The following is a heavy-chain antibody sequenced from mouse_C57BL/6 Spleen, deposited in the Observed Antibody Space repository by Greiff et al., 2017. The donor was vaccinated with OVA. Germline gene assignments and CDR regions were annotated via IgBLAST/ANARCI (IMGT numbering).Heavy chain of an antibody. J-gene: IGHJ4*01. V-gene: IGHV1-15*01. D-gene: IGHD4-1*01. CDR1: GYTFTDYE. CDR3: TTLGGAMDY. CDR2: IDPETGGT. Sequence: VKLVESGAELVRPGASVTLSCKASGYTFTDYEMHWVKQTPVHGLEWIGAIDPETGGTAYNQKFKGKAILTADKSSSTAYMELRSLTSEDSAVYYCTTLGGAMDYWGQGTSVTVSS.